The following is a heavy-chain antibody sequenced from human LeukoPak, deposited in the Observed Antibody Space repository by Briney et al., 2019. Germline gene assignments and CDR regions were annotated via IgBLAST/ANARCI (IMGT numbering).Heavy chain of an antibody. CDR1: GGTINSHY. D-gene: IGHD4-17*01. CDR3: ARHYLYGDSSWDS. Sequence: PSETLSLTCTVSGGTINSHYWSWIRQPPGEGLEWIAYTHTNGRTKYNPSLKSRVTISLDTSKNQFSLNLYSVTAADTAVYFCARHYLYGDSSWDSWGPGTLVTVSS. V-gene: IGHV4-4*08. J-gene: IGHJ4*02. CDR2: THTNGRT.